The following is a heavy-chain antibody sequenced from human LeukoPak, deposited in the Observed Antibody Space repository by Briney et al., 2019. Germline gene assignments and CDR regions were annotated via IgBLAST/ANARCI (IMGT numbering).Heavy chain of an antibody. CDR3: ARARVTAPYFDY. D-gene: IGHD2-21*02. Sequence: GGSLRLSCAASGFTFSSYAMSWVRQAPGKGLEWVSSISSSSSYIYYADSVKGRFTISRDNAKNSLYLQMNSLRAEDTAVYYCARARVTAPYFDYWGQGTLVTVSS. J-gene: IGHJ4*02. CDR1: GFTFSSYA. CDR2: ISSSSSYI. V-gene: IGHV3-21*01.